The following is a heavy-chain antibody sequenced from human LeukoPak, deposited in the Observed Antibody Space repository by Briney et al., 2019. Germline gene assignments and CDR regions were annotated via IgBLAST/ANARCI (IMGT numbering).Heavy chain of an antibody. CDR1: GYTFTSYG. Sequence: ASVKVSCKASGYTFTSYGINWVRQAPGQGLEWMGWISAYNGNTNYAQKLQGRVTMTTDTSTSTAYMELRSLRSDDTAVYYCARDDYGGNPWYFDYWGQGTLVTVSS. V-gene: IGHV1-18*01. CDR2: ISAYNGNT. CDR3: ARDDYGGNPWYFDY. J-gene: IGHJ4*02. D-gene: IGHD4-23*01.